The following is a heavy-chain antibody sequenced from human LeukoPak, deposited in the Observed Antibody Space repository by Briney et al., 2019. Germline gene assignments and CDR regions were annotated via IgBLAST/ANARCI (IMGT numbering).Heavy chain of an antibody. CDR2: IIPILDIA. J-gene: IGHJ5*02. Sequence: ASVKVSCKASGYTFTGYYMHWVRQAPGQGLEWMGWIIPILDIANYAQKFQGRVTITADKSTSTAYMELSSLRSEDTAVYYCAREYYYDSSGYRFDPWGQGTLVTVSS. D-gene: IGHD3-22*01. CDR1: GYTFTGYY. CDR3: AREYYYDSSGYRFDP. V-gene: IGHV1-69*10.